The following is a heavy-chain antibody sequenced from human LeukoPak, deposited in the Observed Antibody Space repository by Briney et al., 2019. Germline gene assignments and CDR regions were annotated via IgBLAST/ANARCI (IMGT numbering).Heavy chain of an antibody. CDR2: INPNSGGT. CDR3: AREARMTTVTTGFYWYFDL. J-gene: IGHJ2*01. CDR1: GYTFTSYY. D-gene: IGHD4-17*01. V-gene: IGHV1-2*02. Sequence: ASVKVSCKASGYTFTSYYMHWVRQAPGQGLEWMGWINPNSGGTNYAQKFQGRVTMTRDTSISTAYMELSRLRSDDTAVYYCAREARMTTVTTGFYWYFDLWGRGTLVTVSS.